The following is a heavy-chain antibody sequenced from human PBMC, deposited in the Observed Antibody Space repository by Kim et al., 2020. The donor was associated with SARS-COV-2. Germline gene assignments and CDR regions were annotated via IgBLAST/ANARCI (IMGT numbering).Heavy chain of an antibody. D-gene: IGHD3-10*01. CDR3: AGGVNFDY. Sequence: SGRTYYNPSLKSRVTISVDTSKNQFSLKLSSVTAADTAVYYCAGGVNFDYWGQGTLVTVSS. J-gene: IGHJ4*02. CDR2: SGRT. V-gene: IGHV4-39*01.